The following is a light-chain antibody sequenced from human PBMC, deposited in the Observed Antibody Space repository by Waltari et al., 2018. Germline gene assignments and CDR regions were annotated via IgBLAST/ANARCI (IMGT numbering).Light chain of an antibody. Sequence: VVLTQSPATLCVSPGESAIISCRASQSVSSNLAWYQQKPGQAPRLLIYDASTRASSIPARFRGSGSGTEFTLTINNLQSEDSATYYCQQYNRWPPITFGQGTRLDIK. CDR2: DAS. V-gene: IGKV3-15*01. J-gene: IGKJ5*01. CDR3: QQYNRWPPIT. CDR1: QSVSSN.